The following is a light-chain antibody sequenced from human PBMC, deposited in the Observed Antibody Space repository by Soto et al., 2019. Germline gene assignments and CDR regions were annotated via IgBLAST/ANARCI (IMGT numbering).Light chain of an antibody. Sequence: DIQMTQSPSTLSASVGDRVTVTCRASQTIGSWLAWYQQKPGRAPKLLIFDASSLESGVPSRFSGNGSGTEFTLTISGLQPDDFASYYCQQHTFGQGTKLEIK. CDR1: QTIGSW. CDR3: QQHT. J-gene: IGKJ2*01. CDR2: DAS. V-gene: IGKV1-5*01.